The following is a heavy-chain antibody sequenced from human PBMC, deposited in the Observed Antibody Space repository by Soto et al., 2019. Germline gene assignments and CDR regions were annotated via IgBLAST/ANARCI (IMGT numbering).Heavy chain of an antibody. V-gene: IGHV3-73*02. D-gene: IGHD3-3*01. J-gene: IGHJ6*02. CDR1: GFTFSGSA. Sequence: EVQLVESGGGLVQPGGSLKLSCAASGFTFSGSAMHWVRQASGKGLEWVGRIRSKANSYATAYAASVKGRFTISRDDSKNTAYLQMNSLKTEDTAVYYCTRLYGYYGYYYGMDVWGQGTTVTVSS. CDR2: IRSKANSYAT. CDR3: TRLYGYYGYYYGMDV.